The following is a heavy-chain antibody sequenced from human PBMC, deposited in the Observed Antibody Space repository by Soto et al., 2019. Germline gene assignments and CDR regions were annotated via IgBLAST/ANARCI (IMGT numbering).Heavy chain of an antibody. J-gene: IGHJ6*04. CDR1: GFIVSSKY. Sequence: EVHLVESGGGLVQPGGSLSLSCAASGFIVSSKYMSWVRQATGKGLEWVSLIQSGGSTYYAGSVKRRFTISRDNSENTLFLEMNSLRVEDTAMYYWTRDDVYCSSGGCYGVPMDVWGKGTTVTGSA. D-gene: IGHD2-15*01. CDR2: IQSGGST. V-gene: IGHV3-66*01. CDR3: TRDDVYCSSGGCYGVPMDV.